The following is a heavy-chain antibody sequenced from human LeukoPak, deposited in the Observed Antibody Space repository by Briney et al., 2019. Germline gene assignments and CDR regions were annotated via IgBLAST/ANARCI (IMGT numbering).Heavy chain of an antibody. V-gene: IGHV3-21*01. Sequence: GGSLRLSCTASGFTFGDYAMSWFRQAPGKGLEWVSSISSSSSYIYYADSVKGRFTISRDNAKNSLYLQMNSLRAEDTAVYYCARGIGAVAGSPGYWGQGTLVTVSS. CDR3: ARGIGAVAGSPGY. CDR2: ISSSSSYI. J-gene: IGHJ4*02. D-gene: IGHD6-19*01. CDR1: GFTFGDYA.